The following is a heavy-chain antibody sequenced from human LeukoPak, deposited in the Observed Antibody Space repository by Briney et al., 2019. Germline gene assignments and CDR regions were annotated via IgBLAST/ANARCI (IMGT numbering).Heavy chain of an antibody. Sequence: ASVTVSCKASGGTFSNYAISWVRQAPGQGLEWMGGIIPIFDTADYAQKFQGRLTITADESTSTAYMELSSLRAEDTAVYYCARGSSSGGLNYWGQGTLVTVSS. CDR2: IIPIFDTA. V-gene: IGHV1-69*13. J-gene: IGHJ4*02. CDR1: GGTFSNYA. CDR3: ARGSSSGGLNY. D-gene: IGHD2-15*01.